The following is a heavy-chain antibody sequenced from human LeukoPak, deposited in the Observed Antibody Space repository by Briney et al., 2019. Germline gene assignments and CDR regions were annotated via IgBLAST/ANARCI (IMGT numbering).Heavy chain of an antibody. J-gene: IGHJ4*02. CDR1: GGSISSYY. CDR2: IYTSGST. Sequence: SETLSLTCTVSGGSISSYYWSWIRQPPGKGLEWIGYIYTSGSTNYNPSLKSRVTISVDTSKNQFSLKLSSVTAADTAVYYCARAPYIDYYGSGGFDYWGQGTLVTVSS. D-gene: IGHD3-10*01. V-gene: IGHV4-4*09. CDR3: ARAPYIDYYGSGGFDY.